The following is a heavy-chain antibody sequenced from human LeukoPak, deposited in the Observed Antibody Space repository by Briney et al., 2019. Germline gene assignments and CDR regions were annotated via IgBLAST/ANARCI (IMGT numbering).Heavy chain of an antibody. J-gene: IGHJ4*02. D-gene: IGHD2-2*01. CDR3: ARGGDIVVVPAALFDY. V-gene: IGHV4-34*01. Sequence: SETLSLTCAVYGGSFSGYYWSWIRQPPGKGLEWIGEINHSGSTNYNPSLKSRVTISLDTSKNQFSLKLSSVTAADTAVYYCARGGDIVVVPAALFDYWGQGTLVTVSS. CDR2: INHSGST. CDR1: GGSFSGYY.